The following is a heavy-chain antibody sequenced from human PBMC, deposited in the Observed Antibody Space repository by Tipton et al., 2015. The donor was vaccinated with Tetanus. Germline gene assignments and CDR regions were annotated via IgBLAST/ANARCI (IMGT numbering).Heavy chain of an antibody. V-gene: IGHV4-31*03. CDR1: GVSISGGRYY. D-gene: IGHD1-26*01. CDR3: ARDQARGARGWNYFDF. Sequence: TLSLTCSVSGVSISGGRYYWSWIRQRPGKGLEWIGDIYSSGSTYTDPSLKGRVTISVDTSKNQFSLRVNSVTAADTVVYYCARDQARGARGWNYFDFWGLGTLVTVSS. J-gene: IGHJ4*02. CDR2: IYSSGST.